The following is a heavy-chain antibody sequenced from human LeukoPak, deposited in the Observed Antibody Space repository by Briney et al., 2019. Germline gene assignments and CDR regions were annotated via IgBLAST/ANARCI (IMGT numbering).Heavy chain of an antibody. Sequence: SETLSLTCTVSGGSISSSSYYWGWIRQPPGNGLEWIGSIYYSGSTYYNPSLKSRVTISVDTSKNQFSLKLSSVTAADTAVYYCARQWSGPHDAFDIWGQGTMVTVSS. V-gene: IGHV4-39*01. CDR2: IYYSGST. D-gene: IGHD3-3*01. CDR3: ARQWSGPHDAFDI. CDR1: GGSISSSSYY. J-gene: IGHJ3*02.